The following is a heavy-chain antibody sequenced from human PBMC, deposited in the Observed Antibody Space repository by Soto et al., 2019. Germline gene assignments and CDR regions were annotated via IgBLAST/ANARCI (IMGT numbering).Heavy chain of an antibody. J-gene: IGHJ6*02. CDR2: IYYSGST. V-gene: IGHV4-39*01. CDR1: GGSISSSSYY. CDR3: ARQDIVVVPAEAYYYYYGIDV. Sequence: PSETLSLTCTVSGGSISSSSYYWGWIRQPPGKGLEWIGSIYYSGSTYYNPSLKSRVTISVDTSKNQFSLKLSSVTAADTAVYYCARQDIVVVPAEAYYYYYGIDVWGQGTTVTVYS. D-gene: IGHD2-2*01.